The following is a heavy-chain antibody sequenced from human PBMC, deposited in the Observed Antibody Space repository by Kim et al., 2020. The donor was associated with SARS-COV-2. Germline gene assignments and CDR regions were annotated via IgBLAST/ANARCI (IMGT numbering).Heavy chain of an antibody. CDR1: GGSISSYY. J-gene: IGHJ4*02. CDR2: IYTSGST. CDR3: ARDFSVGCGGDCSNFDY. D-gene: IGHD2-21*01. V-gene: IGHV4-4*07. Sequence: SETLSLTCTVSGGSISSYYWSWIRQPAGKGLEWIGRIYTSGSTNYNPSPKSRVTMSVDTSKNQFSLKLSSVTAADTAVYYCARDFSVGCGGDCSNFDYWGQGTLVTVSS.